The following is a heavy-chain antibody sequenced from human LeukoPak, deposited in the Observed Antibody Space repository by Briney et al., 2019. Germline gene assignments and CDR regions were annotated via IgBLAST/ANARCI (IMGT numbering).Heavy chain of an antibody. CDR1: GFTFDDYA. D-gene: IGHD3-9*01. Sequence: GRSLRLSCAASGFTFDDYAMHWVRQAPGKGLEWVSGISWNSGSIGYADSVKGRFTISRGNAKNSLYLQMNSLRAEDTALYYCAKDNRLAPYYFDYWGQGTLVTVSS. V-gene: IGHV3-9*01. CDR3: AKDNRLAPYYFDY. J-gene: IGHJ4*02. CDR2: ISWNSGSI.